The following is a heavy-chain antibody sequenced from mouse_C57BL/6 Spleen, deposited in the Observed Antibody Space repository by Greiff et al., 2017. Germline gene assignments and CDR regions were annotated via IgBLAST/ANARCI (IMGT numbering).Heavy chain of an antibody. Sequence: EVKLMESGGGLVKPGGSLKLSCAASGFTFSSYAMSWVRQTPEKRLEWVATISDGGSYTYYPDNVKGRFTISRDNAKNNLYLQMRHLKSEDTAKYYCAREGGCYDCDMDVWGKGTSVTVSS. CDR1: GFTFSSYA. V-gene: IGHV5-4*01. CDR3: AREGGCYDCDMDV. D-gene: IGHD1-1*01. J-gene: IGHJ4*01. CDR2: ISDGGSYT.